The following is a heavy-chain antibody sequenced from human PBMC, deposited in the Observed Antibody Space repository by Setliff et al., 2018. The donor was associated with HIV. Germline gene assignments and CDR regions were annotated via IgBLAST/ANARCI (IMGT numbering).Heavy chain of an antibody. D-gene: IGHD4-17*01. CDR1: GGSISSGSYY. V-gene: IGHV4-61*02. CDR3: ARDDYGALSGMDV. J-gene: IGHJ6*02. Sequence: SETLSLTCTVSGGSISSGSYYWSWIRQPAGKGLEWIGRIYTSGSTNYNPSLKSRVTISVDTSKNQFSLKLSSVTAADTAVYYCARDDYGALSGMDVWGQGTTVT. CDR2: IYTSGST.